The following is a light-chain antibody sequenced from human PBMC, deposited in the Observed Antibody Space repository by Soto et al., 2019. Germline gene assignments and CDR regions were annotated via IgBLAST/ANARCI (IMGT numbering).Light chain of an antibody. CDR2: EVS. J-gene: IGLJ3*02. Sequence: ALTQPASVSGSPGQSITIPCTGTSSDVGGYNYVSWYQQHPGKAPKLLIYEVSNRPSGVSNRFSGSKSDNAASLTISGLQTEDEADYYCSSYASSGAWVFGGGTKLTVL. CDR1: SSDVGGYNY. V-gene: IGLV2-14*01. CDR3: SSYASSGAWV.